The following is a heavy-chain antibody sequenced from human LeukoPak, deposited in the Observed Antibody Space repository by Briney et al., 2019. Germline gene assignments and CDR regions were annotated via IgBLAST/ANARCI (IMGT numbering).Heavy chain of an antibody. CDR1: GFTFSTYG. CDR2: IGYDGTNK. D-gene: IGHD3-10*01. J-gene: IGHJ6*04. V-gene: IGHV3-33*06. CDR3: AKDLEQLLWFGGLDV. Sequence: GGSLRLSCAASGFTFSTYGMHWARQAPAKGLEWVAVIGYDGTNKYYADSVKGRFTISRDNSKNTLYLQVSSLRDEDTAVYYCAKDLEQLLWFGGLDVWGKGATVTVSS.